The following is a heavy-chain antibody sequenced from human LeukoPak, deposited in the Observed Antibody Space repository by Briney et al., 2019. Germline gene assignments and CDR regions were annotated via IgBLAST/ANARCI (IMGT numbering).Heavy chain of an antibody. CDR3: ATLPRGHLFDS. CDR2: IVPEDGKT. CDR1: GDTLTELY. Sequence: ASVKVSCKLSGDTLTELYMHWVRQSPGKGLEWMGGIVPEDGKTIYAQKFQGRVTMTEDTSTDTAYMELSSLRSDDTAVYFCATLPRGHLFDSWGQGTLVTVSS. J-gene: IGHJ4*02. D-gene: IGHD3-10*01. V-gene: IGHV1-24*01.